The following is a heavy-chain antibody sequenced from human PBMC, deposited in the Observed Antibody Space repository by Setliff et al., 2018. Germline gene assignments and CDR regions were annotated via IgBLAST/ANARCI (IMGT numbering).Heavy chain of an antibody. Sequence: SETLSLTCVVSGYSISSGYCWGWIRQPPGRGLEWIGDMYHSGSTFYNPSLKSRVTISVDASKNQFSLKLSSVTAADTAVYYCARGSVIWSQGTMVTVSS. CDR3: ARGSVI. CDR1: GYSISSGYC. J-gene: IGHJ3*02. CDR2: MYHSGST. V-gene: IGHV4-38-2*01.